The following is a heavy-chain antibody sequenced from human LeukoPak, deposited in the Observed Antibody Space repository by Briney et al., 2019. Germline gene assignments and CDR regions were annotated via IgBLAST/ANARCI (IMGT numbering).Heavy chain of an antibody. D-gene: IGHD5-18*01. CDR2: MHPNIGDT. CDR1: GYTFTNYN. CDR3: ARVAGQYSYGSDFDY. J-gene: IGHJ4*02. V-gene: IGHV1-8*03. Sequence: ASVKVSCKASGYTFTNYNINWVRQATGQGLEWMGWMHPNIGDTGYAQKFQGRVTITRNTSISTAYMELSSLRSEDTAVYYCARVAGQYSYGSDFDYWGQGTLVTVSS.